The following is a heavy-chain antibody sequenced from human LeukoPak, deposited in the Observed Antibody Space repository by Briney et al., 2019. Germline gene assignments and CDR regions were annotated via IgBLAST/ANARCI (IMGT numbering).Heavy chain of an antibody. CDR1: GFTFSSYS. Sequence: PGGSLRLSCAASGFTFSSYSMNWVRQAPGKGLEWVSSISSSSSYIYYADSVKGRFTISRDNAKNTLYLQMNSLRAEDTAVYYCAKHTAAIFFVWPTYNWFDPWGQGTLVTVSS. V-gene: IGHV3-21*04. CDR2: ISSSSSYI. J-gene: IGHJ5*02. D-gene: IGHD2-2*01. CDR3: AKHTAAIFFVWPTYNWFDP.